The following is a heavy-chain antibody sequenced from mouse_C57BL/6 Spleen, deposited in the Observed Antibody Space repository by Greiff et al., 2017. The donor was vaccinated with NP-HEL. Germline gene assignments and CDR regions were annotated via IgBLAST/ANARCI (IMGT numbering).Heavy chain of an antibody. CDR3: TRGEITTVVVGDYVDY. CDR2: IYPGNSDT. V-gene: IGHV1-5*01. CDR1: GYTFTSYW. J-gene: IGHJ2*01. D-gene: IGHD1-1*01. Sequence: EVKLVESGTVLARPGASVKMSCKTSGYTFTSYWMHWVKQRPGQGLEWIGAIYPGNSDTSSNQKFKGKAKLTAVTSASTAYMELSSLTNEDSAVYYCTRGEITTVVVGDYVDYWGQGTTLTVS.